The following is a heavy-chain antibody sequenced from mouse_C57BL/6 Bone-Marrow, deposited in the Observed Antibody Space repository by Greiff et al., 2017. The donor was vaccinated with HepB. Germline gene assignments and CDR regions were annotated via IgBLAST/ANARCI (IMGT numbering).Heavy chain of an antibody. Sequence: VQLQQSGPELVKPGASVKISCKASGYAFSSSWMNWVKQRPGKGLEWIGRIYPGDGDTNYNGKFKGKATLTADKSSSTAYMQLSSLTSEDSAVYFCERRDYGSSHYAMDYWGQGTSVTVSS. J-gene: IGHJ4*01. D-gene: IGHD1-1*01. CDR1: GYAFSSSW. CDR3: ERRDYGSSHYAMDY. V-gene: IGHV1-82*01. CDR2: IYPGDGDT.